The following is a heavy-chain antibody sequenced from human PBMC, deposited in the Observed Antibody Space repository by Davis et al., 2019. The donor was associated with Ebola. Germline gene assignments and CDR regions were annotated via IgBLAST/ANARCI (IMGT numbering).Heavy chain of an antibody. V-gene: IGHV3-23*01. D-gene: IGHD3-22*01. CDR3: AKGELVITRGYFDY. Sequence: GESLKISCAASGFTFSSYAMSWVRQAPGKGLEWVSAISGSGGSTYYADSVKGRFTISRDNSKNTLSLQMSSLRAEDTAIYYCAKGELVITRGYFDYWGQGILVTVSS. CDR2: ISGSGGST. J-gene: IGHJ4*02. CDR1: GFTFSSYA.